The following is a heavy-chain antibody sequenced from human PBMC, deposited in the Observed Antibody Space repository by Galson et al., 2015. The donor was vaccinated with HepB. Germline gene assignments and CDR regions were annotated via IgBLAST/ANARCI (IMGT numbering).Heavy chain of an antibody. CDR3: ATNDVPAAIPWYFDY. V-gene: IGHV3-7*01. D-gene: IGHD2-2*01. CDR1: GFTFSSYW. CDR2: IKQDGSEK. J-gene: IGHJ4*02. Sequence: SLRLSCAASGFTFSSYWMSWVRQAPGKGLEWVANIKQDGSEKYYVDSVKGRFTISRDNAKNSLYLQMNSLRAEDTAVYYCATNDVPAAIPWYFDYWGQGTLVTVSS.